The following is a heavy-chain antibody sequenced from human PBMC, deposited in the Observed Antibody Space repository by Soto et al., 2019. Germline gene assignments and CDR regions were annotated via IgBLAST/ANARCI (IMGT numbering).Heavy chain of an antibody. Sequence: GGSLRLSCAASGFTFSSYAMNWVRQAPGKGLEWVSAISGSGGSTYYADSVKGRFTISRDNSKNTLYLQVNRLRAEDTAVYYCALGLGDFGGNPLDYWGQGTLVTAPQ. V-gene: IGHV3-23*01. J-gene: IGHJ4*02. CDR2: ISGSGGST. CDR1: GFTFSSYA. CDR3: ALGLGDFGGNPLDY. D-gene: IGHD4-17*01.